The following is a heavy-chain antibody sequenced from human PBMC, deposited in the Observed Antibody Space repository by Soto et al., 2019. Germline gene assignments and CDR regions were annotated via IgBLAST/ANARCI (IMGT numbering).Heavy chain of an antibody. CDR2: INHSGST. CDR1: GGSFSGYY. Sequence: PSETLSLTCAVYGGSFSGYYWSWIRQPPGKGLEWIGEINHSGSTNYNPSLKSRVTISVDTSKNQFSLKLSSVTAADTAVYYCARGGPLRYFDWLPNNWFDPWGQGTLVTVSS. D-gene: IGHD3-9*01. J-gene: IGHJ5*02. V-gene: IGHV4-34*01. CDR3: ARGGPLRYFDWLPNNWFDP.